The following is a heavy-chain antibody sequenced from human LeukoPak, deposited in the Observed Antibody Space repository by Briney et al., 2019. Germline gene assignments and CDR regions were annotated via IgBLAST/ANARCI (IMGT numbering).Heavy chain of an antibody. CDR2: ISGSGGST. D-gene: IGHD2-2*01. CDR1: GFTFSSGA. CDR3: AKDNLSGCSSTSCYSFDY. V-gene: IGHV3-23*01. J-gene: IGHJ4*02. Sequence: PGGSLRLSCAASGFTFSSGAMSWVRQAPGKGLEWVSAISGSGGSTYYADSVKGRFTISRGNSKNTLYLQMNSLRAEDTAVYYCAKDNLSGCSSTSCYSFDYWGQGTLVTVSS.